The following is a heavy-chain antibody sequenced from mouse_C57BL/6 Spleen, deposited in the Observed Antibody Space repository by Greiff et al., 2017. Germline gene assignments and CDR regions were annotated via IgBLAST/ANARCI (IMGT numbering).Heavy chain of an antibody. V-gene: IGHV7-3*01. CDR1: GFTFTDYY. D-gene: IGHD1-1*01. CDR3: ARYGSSSYGSWYFDV. CDR2: ISNKANGYTT. J-gene: IGHJ1*03. Sequence: EVMLVEPGGGLVQPGGSLSLSCAASGFTFTDYYMRWVRQPPGKALEWLGFISNKANGYTTEYSAAVKGRLTISRDNSQSILYLQMNALRAEDSATYYGARYGSSSYGSWYFDVWGTGTTVTVSS.